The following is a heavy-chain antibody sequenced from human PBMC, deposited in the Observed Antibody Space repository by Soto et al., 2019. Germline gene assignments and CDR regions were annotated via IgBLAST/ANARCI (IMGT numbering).Heavy chain of an antibody. CDR3: ARNMDYYYGRGSGNGHGV. V-gene: IGHV1-2*02. D-gene: IGHD3-10*02. CDR2: INPKFGDT. Sequence: QVQLVQSGAEVKEPGDSVRVSCAASGYTFTAYYIHWVRQAPGQGLAWMGWINPKFGDTTYAQDFQGRVSMTRDMSISTVYMELSRLTSDDTAIYYCARNMDYYYGRGSGNGHGVWGQGTTVTVFS. CDR1: GYTFTAYY. J-gene: IGHJ6*02.